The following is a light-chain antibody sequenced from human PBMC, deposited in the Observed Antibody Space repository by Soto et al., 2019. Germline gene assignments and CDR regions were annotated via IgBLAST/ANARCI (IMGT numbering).Light chain of an antibody. CDR1: QTISTY. CDR3: QQTYSATWT. CDR2: GAS. V-gene: IGKV1-39*01. J-gene: IGKJ1*01. Sequence: DIQMTQSPSSLSASVGDRVTISCRASQTISTYLHWFQQKPGKAPDLLIYGASTLQSGVPSRFSGSGSGTDFTLIISNLQPEDLASYYCQQTYSATWTFGQGTKVEIK.